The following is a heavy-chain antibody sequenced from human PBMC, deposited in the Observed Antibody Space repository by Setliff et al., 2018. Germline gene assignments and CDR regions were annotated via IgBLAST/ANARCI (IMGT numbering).Heavy chain of an antibody. CDR1: GGSFSTYY. Sequence: LSLTCAVYGGSFSTYYWIWIRQAPGKGLEWVSYISSSGSTIYYADSVKGRFTISRDNAKNSLYLQMNSLRAEDTAVYYCARAGYCSGGSCYCDYWGQGTLVTVSS. CDR3: ARAGYCSGGSCYCDY. V-gene: IGHV3-11*04. J-gene: IGHJ4*02. D-gene: IGHD2-15*01. CDR2: ISSSGSTI.